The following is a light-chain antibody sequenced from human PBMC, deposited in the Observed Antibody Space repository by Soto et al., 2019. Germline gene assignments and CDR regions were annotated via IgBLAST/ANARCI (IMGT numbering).Light chain of an antibody. V-gene: IGKV1-5*03. CDR1: QTISSW. CDR2: KAS. J-gene: IGKJ2*01. CDR3: QQHDTYPYT. Sequence: DIQMTQSPSTLSASVGDRVTITCRASQTISSWLAWYQQKPGQAPNLLIYKASTLGSGVPSRFSGDGSGTEFTLTISSLQPDDFATYYCQQHDTYPYTFGQGTNLEIK.